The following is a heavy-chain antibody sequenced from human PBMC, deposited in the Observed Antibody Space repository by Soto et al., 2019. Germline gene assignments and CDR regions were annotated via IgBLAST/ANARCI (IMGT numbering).Heavy chain of an antibody. CDR3: ARDLIAAGGRRGSHGLDDY. CDR2: IIPIFGTA. J-gene: IGHJ4*02. CDR1: GGTFSSYA. D-gene: IGHD6-13*01. Sequence: QVQLVQSGAEVKKPGSSVKVSCKASGGTFSSYAISWVRQAPGQGLEWMGGIIPIFGTANYAQKFQRRVTVTAEECTSTAYVELKSLRSEDTDGYYCARDLIAAGGRRGSHGLDDYWGQGTLVTVSS. V-gene: IGHV1-69*01.